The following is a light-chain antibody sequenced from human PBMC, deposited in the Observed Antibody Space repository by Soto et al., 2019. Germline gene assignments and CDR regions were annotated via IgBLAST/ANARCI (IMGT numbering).Light chain of an antibody. V-gene: IGLV3-21*02. CDR3: QVWDTSSDHGV. CDR1: NIGSKS. J-gene: IGLJ2*01. Sequence: SYELTQPPSVSVAPGQTARIICGGNNIGSKSVHWYQQKPGQAPVLVVYDDGDRPSGIPERFSGSNSGDTATLTISRVEAGDEADYYCQVWDTSSDHGVFGGWTKLTVL. CDR2: DDG.